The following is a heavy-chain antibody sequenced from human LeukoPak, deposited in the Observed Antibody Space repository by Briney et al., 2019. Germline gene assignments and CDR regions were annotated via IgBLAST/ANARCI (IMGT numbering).Heavy chain of an antibody. J-gene: IGHJ4*02. V-gene: IGHV1-2*02. D-gene: IGHD3-10*01. Sequence: GASVKVSCKASGYTFTGYYMHWVRQAPGQGLEWMGWINPNSGGTNYAQKFQGRVTMTRDTSISTAYMELSRLRSDDTAVYYCARSIDAIIRYFDYWGQGTLVTVSS. CDR1: GYTFTGYY. CDR3: ARSIDAIIRYFDY. CDR2: INPNSGGT.